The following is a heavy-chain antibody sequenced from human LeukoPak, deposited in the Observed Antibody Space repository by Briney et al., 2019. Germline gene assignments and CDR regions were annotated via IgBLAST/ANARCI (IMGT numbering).Heavy chain of an antibody. D-gene: IGHD6-13*01. CDR3: AREIGSAARGR. V-gene: IGHV3-21*01. J-gene: IGHJ4*02. Sequence: GGSLRLSCAASGFTFTTYSMNWVRQAPGKGLEWVSSISSSSNYIYYADSVKGRFTISRDNAKNSLYLQMNSLRVEDTAVYYCAREIGSAARGRWGQGTLVTVSS. CDR2: ISSSSNYI. CDR1: GFTFTTYS.